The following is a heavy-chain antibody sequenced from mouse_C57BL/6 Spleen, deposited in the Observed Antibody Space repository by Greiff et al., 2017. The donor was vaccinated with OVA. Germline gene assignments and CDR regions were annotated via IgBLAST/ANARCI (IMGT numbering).Heavy chain of an antibody. CDR3: ARKRVSTVVSYYYYAMDY. V-gene: IGHV5-17*01. D-gene: IGHD1-1*01. Sequence: EVMLVESGGGLVKPGGSLKLSCAASGFTFSDYGMHWVRQAPEKGLEWVAYISSGSSTIYYADTVKGRFTISRDNAKNTLFLQMTSLRSEDTAMYYCARKRVSTVVSYYYYAMDYWGQGTSVTVSS. J-gene: IGHJ4*01. CDR2: ISSGSSTI. CDR1: GFTFSDYG.